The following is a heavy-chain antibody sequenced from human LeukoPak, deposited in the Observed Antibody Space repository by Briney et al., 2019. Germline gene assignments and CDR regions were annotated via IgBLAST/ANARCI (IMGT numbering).Heavy chain of an antibody. Sequence: SQTLSLTCAVSGVSISSGGYSWSWIRQPPGKGLEWIGYIYHSGGTYYNPSLKSRVTISVDRSKNQFSLKLSSVTAADTAVYYCAREGGYYGSGSYFDYWGQGTLVTVSS. J-gene: IGHJ4*02. CDR1: GVSISSGGYS. CDR3: AREGGYYGSGSYFDY. V-gene: IGHV4-30-2*01. CDR2: IYHSGGT. D-gene: IGHD3-10*01.